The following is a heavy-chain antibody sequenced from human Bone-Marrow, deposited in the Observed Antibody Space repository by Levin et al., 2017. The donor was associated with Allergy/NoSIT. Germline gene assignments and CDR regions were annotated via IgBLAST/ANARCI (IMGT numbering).Heavy chain of an antibody. CDR2: IYHSGST. J-gene: IGHJ4*02. CDR1: GGSISSGGYS. Sequence: SETLSLTCAVSGGSISSGGYSWSWIRQPPGKGLEWIGYIYHSGSTYYNPSLKSRVTISVDRSKNQFSLKLSSVTAADTAVYYCAREATPFNHYDSSGDYFDYWGQGTLVTVSS. D-gene: IGHD3-22*01. V-gene: IGHV4-30-2*01. CDR3: AREATPFNHYDSSGDYFDY.